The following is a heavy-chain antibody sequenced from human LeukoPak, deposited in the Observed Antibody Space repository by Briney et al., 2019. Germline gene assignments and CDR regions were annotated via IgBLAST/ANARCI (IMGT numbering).Heavy chain of an antibody. CDR2: INPNSGGT. D-gene: IGHD3-22*01. CDR1: GYTFTGYY. Sequence: ASVKVSCKASGYTFTGYYMHWVRQAPGQGREWMGWINPNSGGTNYAQKFQGRVTMTRDTSISTAYMELSRLRSDDTAVYYCARAYDSSGYLFFDYWGQGTLVTVFS. V-gene: IGHV1-2*02. CDR3: ARAYDSSGYLFFDY. J-gene: IGHJ4*02.